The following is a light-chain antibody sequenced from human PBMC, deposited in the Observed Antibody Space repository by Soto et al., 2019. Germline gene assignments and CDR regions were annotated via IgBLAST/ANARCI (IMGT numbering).Light chain of an antibody. J-gene: IGLJ1*01. CDR2: EVT. CDR3: SSYAGRTLYV. V-gene: IGLV2-8*01. CDR1: RSDIGSYNS. Sequence: QSVLTQPASVSGSPGQSITISCTGTRSDIGSYNSIAWYQQHPGKAPRFMIFEVTKRPSGVPDRFSGSKSGNTASLTVSGLQAEDEADYYCSSYAGRTLYVFGTGTKVTV.